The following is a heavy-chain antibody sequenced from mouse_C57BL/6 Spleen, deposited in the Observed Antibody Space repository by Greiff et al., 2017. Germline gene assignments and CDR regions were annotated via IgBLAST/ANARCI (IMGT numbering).Heavy chain of an antibody. Sequence: QVHVKQSGAELVKPGASVKLSCKASGYTFTSYWMHWVKQRPGQGLEWIGMIHPNSGSTNYNEKFKSKATLTVDKSSSTAYMQLSSLTSEDSAVYYCARSPFDYWGQGTTLTVSS. J-gene: IGHJ2*01. V-gene: IGHV1-64*01. CDR3: ARSPFDY. CDR2: IHPNSGST. CDR1: GYTFTSYW.